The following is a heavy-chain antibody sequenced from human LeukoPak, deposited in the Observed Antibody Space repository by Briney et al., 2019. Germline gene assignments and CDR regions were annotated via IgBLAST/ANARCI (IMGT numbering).Heavy chain of an antibody. J-gene: IGHJ3*02. CDR3: AKDPGVVVPAANDAFDI. Sequence: GGSLRLSCAASGFTFSSYAMSWVRQAPGKGLEWVSAISGSGGSTYYTDSVKGRFTISRDNSENTLYLQMNSLRAEDTAVYYCAKDPGVVVPAANDAFDIWGQGTMVTVSS. V-gene: IGHV3-23*01. CDR2: ISGSGGST. CDR1: GFTFSSYA. D-gene: IGHD2-2*01.